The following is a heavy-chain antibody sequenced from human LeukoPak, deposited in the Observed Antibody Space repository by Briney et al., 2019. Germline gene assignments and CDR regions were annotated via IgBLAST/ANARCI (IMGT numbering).Heavy chain of an antibody. J-gene: IGHJ4*02. CDR1: GGSISSYY. V-gene: IGHV4-59*01. CDR3: AREGCSGGSCYLRTSYFDY. D-gene: IGHD2-15*01. CDR2: IYYSGST. Sequence: SETLSLTCTVSGGSISSYYWSWIRQPPGKGLEWIGYIYYSGSTNYNPSLKSRVTISVDTSKNQFSLKLSSVTAADTAVYYCAREGCSGGSCYLRTSYFDYWGQGTLVTVSS.